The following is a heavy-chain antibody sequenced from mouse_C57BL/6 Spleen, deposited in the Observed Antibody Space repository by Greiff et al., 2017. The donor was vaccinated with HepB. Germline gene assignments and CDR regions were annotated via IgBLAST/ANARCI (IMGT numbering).Heavy chain of an antibody. V-gene: IGHV6-6*01. Sequence: EVKLMESGGGLVQPGGSMKLSCAASGFTFSDAWMDWVRQSPEKGLEWVAEIRNKANNHATYYAESVKGRFTISRDDSKSSVYLQMNSLRAEDTGIYYCTRNYYGSSSLAYWGQGTLVTVSA. J-gene: IGHJ3*01. CDR3: TRNYYGSSSLAY. D-gene: IGHD1-1*01. CDR2: IRNKANNHAT. CDR1: GFTFSDAW.